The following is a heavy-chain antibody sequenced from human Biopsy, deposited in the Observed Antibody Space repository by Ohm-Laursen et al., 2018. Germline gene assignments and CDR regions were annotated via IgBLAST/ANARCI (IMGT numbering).Heavy chain of an antibody. Sequence: SSLRLACPASRFSLSRYGMHWVRPAPGKGLAWVAVLWHDGTNKYYADTVKGRFTISRDNSKNTLYLQMNSLTAEDTDMYYCARPTNSRAGGAPFDIWGQGTMVTVSS. J-gene: IGHJ3*02. CDR2: LWHDGTNK. D-gene: IGHD1-7*01. V-gene: IGHV3-33*01. CDR1: RFSLSRYG. CDR3: ARPTNSRAGGAPFDI.